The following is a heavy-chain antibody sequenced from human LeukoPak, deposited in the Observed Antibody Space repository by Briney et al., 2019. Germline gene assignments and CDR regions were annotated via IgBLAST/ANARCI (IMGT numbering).Heavy chain of an antibody. CDR2: ISSSSSI. D-gene: IGHD2-2*02. Sequence: GGSLRLSCAASGFTFSSYAMHWVRQAPGKGLEWVSSISSSSSIYYADSVKGRFTISRDNAKNSLYLQMNSLRAEDTAVYYCARDHYDIVVVPAAIPWFDPWGQGTLVTVSS. CDR1: GFTFSSYA. CDR3: ARDHYDIVVVPAAIPWFDP. V-gene: IGHV3-21*01. J-gene: IGHJ5*02.